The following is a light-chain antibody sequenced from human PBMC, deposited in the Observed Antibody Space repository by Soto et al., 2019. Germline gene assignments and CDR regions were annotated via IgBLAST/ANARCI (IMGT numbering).Light chain of an antibody. CDR1: QGISTY. Sequence: DIPLTQSPSFLSAAVGDRVTITCRASQGISTYLAWYQQKPGKAPKSLIYGASTLQSGVPSRFSGSGSGTEFTLTISSLQPEDFATYYCQELNSYPRTFGQGTKVEVK. CDR3: QELNSYPRT. V-gene: IGKV1-9*01. J-gene: IGKJ1*01. CDR2: GAS.